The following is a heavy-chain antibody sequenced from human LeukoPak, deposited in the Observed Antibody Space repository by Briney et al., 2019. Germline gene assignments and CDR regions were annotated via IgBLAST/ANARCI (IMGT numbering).Heavy chain of an antibody. Sequence: SETLSLTCTVSGGSISSSSYYWGWIRQPPGKGLEWIGYIYYTGSTNYNPSLSSRLTISVDTSKNHFSLKLTSVTAADTAVYYCARGDTSQFDYWGQGTLVTVSS. CDR1: GGSISSSSYY. D-gene: IGHD2-21*01. V-gene: IGHV4-61*05. J-gene: IGHJ4*02. CDR2: IYYTGST. CDR3: ARGDTSQFDY.